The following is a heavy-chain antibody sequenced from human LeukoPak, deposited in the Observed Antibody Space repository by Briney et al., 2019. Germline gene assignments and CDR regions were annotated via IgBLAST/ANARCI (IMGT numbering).Heavy chain of an antibody. CDR3: ARAYYYDSSGYYPSDYYYMDV. CDR1: GFTFSSYS. V-gene: IGHV3-21*01. Sequence: PGGSLRLSCAASGFTFSSYSMNWVRQAPGKGLEWVSSISSSSSYIYYADSVKGRFTISRDNAKNSRYLQMNSLRAEDTAVYYCARAYYYDSSGYYPSDYYYMDVWGKGTTVTVSS. J-gene: IGHJ6*03. D-gene: IGHD3-22*01. CDR2: ISSSSSYI.